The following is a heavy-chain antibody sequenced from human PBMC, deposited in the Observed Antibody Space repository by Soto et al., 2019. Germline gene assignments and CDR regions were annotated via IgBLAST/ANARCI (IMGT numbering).Heavy chain of an antibody. V-gene: IGHV1-2*04. J-gene: IGHJ3*02. CDR3: ARDYDHLGVATDAFDI. D-gene: IGHD3-3*01. CDR1: GYTFTGYY. Sequence: ASVKVSCKASGYTFTGYYMHWVRQAPGQGLEWMGWINPNSGGTNYAQKFQGWVTMTRDTSISTAYMELSRLRSDDTAVYYCARDYDHLGVATDAFDIWGQGTMVTVSS. CDR2: INPNSGGT.